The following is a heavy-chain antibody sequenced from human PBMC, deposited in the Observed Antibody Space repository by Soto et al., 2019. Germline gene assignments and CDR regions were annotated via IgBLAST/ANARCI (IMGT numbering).Heavy chain of an antibody. CDR3: ARDGGTYYDILTGPQAFDI. CDR1: GYTFTSYG. Sequence: ASVKVSCKASGYTFTSYGISWVRQAPGQGLEWMGWISAYNGNTNYAQKLQGRVTMTTVTSTSTAYMELRSLRSDDTAVYYCARDGGTYYDILTGPQAFDIWGQGTMVTVSS. J-gene: IGHJ3*02. CDR2: ISAYNGNT. V-gene: IGHV1-18*01. D-gene: IGHD3-9*01.